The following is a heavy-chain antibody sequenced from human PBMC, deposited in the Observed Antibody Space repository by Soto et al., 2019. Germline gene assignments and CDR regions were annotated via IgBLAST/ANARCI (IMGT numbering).Heavy chain of an antibody. CDR3: AAGGSGYYAN. J-gene: IGHJ4*02. CDR2: IKTDGTYA. Sequence: EVQLVESGGDLVQPGGSLRLSCAASGFTFSTYWMHWVRQAPGKGLLWVSRIKTDGTYATYADSVKCRFTISRDNAKNTPCLKMNSLRVEDGAVYYCAAGGSGYYANWGQGTLVTVSS. V-gene: IGHV3-74*01. CDR1: GFTFSTYW. D-gene: IGHD3-22*01.